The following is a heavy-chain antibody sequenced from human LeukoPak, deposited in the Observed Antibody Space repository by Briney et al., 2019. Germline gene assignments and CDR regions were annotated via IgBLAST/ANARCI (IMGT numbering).Heavy chain of an antibody. D-gene: IGHD1-7*01. V-gene: IGHV4-39*01. CDR1: GGSVSSRSFY. Sequence: PSETLSLTCTVSGGSVSSRSFYWGWIRQPPGMGLEWIGSIHYSGSTYYNPSLKSRVTISVDTSKNQFSLKLSSVTAADTAVYYCARQRETGHPTTLDYWGQGTLVTVPS. CDR2: IHYSGST. J-gene: IGHJ4*02. CDR3: ARQRETGHPTTLDY.